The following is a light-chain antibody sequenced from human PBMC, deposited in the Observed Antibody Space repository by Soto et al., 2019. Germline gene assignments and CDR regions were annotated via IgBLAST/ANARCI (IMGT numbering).Light chain of an antibody. CDR3: HQYGTAPLT. V-gene: IGKV3-20*01. Sequence: NVLLRSAGTLSELPGEGATLSCRASQSVSSSYLAWYQQKPGQAPRLLIYGASSRATGIPDRFSGSGSGTDFTLTISRLEPEDFSVYYCHQYGTAPLTFGPGTKVDIK. CDR2: GAS. CDR1: QSVSSSY. J-gene: IGKJ3*01.